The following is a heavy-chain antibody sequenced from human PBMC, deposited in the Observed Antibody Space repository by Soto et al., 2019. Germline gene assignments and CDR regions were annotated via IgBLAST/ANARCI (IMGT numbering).Heavy chain of an antibody. D-gene: IGHD1-20*01. CDR3: ARSIRGPRRFNGMDV. J-gene: IGHJ6*02. Sequence: SGPTLVNPTDTLTLTCTFSGFSLTSPGMCVSWIRQPPGQALEWLALIERDDDDKYYSTSLKTRLTISKDTRKNQVVLTMANMDPADTGTYYCARSIRGPRRFNGMDVWGQGTTVTVSS. V-gene: IGHV2-70*13. CDR1: GFSLTSPGMC. CDR2: IERDDDDK.